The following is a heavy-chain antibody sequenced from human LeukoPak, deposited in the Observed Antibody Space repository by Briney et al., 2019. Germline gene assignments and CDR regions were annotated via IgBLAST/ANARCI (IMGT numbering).Heavy chain of an antibody. CDR3: ARVRRELRKVHYYYYYMDV. D-gene: IGHD1-7*01. V-gene: IGHV4-34*01. Sequence: SETLSLTCAVYGGSFSGYYWSWIRQPPGKGLEWIGEINHSGSTNYNPSLKSRVTISVDTSKNQLSLKLSSVTAADTAVYYCARVRRELRKVHYYYYYMDVWGKGTTVTVSS. J-gene: IGHJ6*03. CDR1: GGSFSGYY. CDR2: INHSGST.